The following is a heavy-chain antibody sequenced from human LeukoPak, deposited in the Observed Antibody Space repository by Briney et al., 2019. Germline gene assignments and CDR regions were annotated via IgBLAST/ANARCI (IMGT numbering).Heavy chain of an antibody. CDR3: TSILYYDILTGWEPYYFDY. CDR2: IRSKAYGGTT. CDR1: GFTFNNFA. J-gene: IGHJ4*02. D-gene: IGHD3-9*01. V-gene: IGHV3-49*04. Sequence: PGGSLRLSCAASGFTFNNFAMTWVRQAPGKGLEWVGFIRSKAYGGTTEYAASVKGRFTISRDDSKSIAYLQMNSLKTEDTAVYYCTSILYYDILTGWEPYYFDYWGQGTLVTVSS.